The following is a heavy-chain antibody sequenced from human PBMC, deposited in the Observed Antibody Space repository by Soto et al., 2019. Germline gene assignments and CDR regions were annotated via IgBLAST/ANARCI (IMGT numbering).Heavy chain of an antibody. CDR3: ARGGFGERVDAFDI. V-gene: IGHV3-21*01. CDR2: ISSSSYI. D-gene: IGHD3-10*01. J-gene: IGHJ3*02. CDR1: GFTFSSYS. Sequence: PGGSLRLSCAASGFTFSSYSMNWVRQAPGKGLEWVSSISSSSYIYYADSVKGRFTISRDNAKNSLYLQMNSLRAEDTAVYYCARGGFGERVDAFDIWGQGTMVTVS.